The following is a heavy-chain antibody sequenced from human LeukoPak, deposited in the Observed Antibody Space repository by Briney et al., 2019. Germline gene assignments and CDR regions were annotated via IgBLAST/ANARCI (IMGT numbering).Heavy chain of an antibody. V-gene: IGHV1-46*01. D-gene: IGHD2-8*01. CDR2: INPSGGGT. CDR1: GYSLTTYY. J-gene: IGHJ6*02. Sequence: ASVKVSCTASGYSLTTYYMHWVRQAPGQGLGWMAIINPSGGGTKYAQKFQGRVTMTRDTPTNTVYMELSSLRTEDTAVYYCASVYLYGMDVWGQGTTVTVSS. CDR3: ASVYLYGMDV.